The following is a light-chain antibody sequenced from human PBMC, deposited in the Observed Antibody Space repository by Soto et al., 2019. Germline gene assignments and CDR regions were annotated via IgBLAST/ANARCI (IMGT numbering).Light chain of an antibody. CDR1: SSDVGGYNS. V-gene: IGLV2-14*01. CDR3: HSHKKTGAYV. CDR2: EVN. Sequence: QSVLTQPASVSGSPGQSITISCTGTSSDVGGYNSVSWYQQHPGKAPKLMIYEVNNRPSGVSNRFSASKAANTASLTISGLQAEDEDDYYCHSHKKTGAYVLGTGTKVTVL. J-gene: IGLJ1*01.